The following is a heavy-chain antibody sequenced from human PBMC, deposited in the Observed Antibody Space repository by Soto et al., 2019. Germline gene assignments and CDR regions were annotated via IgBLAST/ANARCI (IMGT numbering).Heavy chain of an antibody. CDR3: ARRVYDFSSGHPKGLDY. D-gene: IGHD3-3*01. J-gene: IGHJ4*02. CDR2: IRTKANSYAT. CDR1: GWILRGSD. Sequence: WGSLRLTCAAYGWILRGSDIEWVRQASGKGLEWVCRIRTKANSYATSSAVSVKGRSTNSRDDSRNTAYLQMNSLKTEAPAVYYCARRVYDFSSGHPKGLDYWAQGTVVTVSS. V-gene: IGHV3-73*01.